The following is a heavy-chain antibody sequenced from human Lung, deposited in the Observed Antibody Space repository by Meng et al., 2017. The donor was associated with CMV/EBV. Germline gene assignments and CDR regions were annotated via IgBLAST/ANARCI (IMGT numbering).Heavy chain of an antibody. CDR3: AREDVGWVYGSGLGY. CDR1: GGFISNYY. Sequence: SETXSLXXTVSGGFISNYYWSWIRQPPGKRLEWIGYIYDSGTNYNPSLKSRVTISIDTSKNQLSLNLISVTAADTAVYYCAREDVGWVYGSGLGYWGQGTLVXVSS. V-gene: IGHV4-59*01. D-gene: IGHD3-10*01. CDR2: IYDSGT. J-gene: IGHJ4*02.